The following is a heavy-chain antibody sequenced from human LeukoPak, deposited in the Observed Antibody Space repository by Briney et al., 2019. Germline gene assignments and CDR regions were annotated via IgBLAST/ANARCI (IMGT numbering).Heavy chain of an antibody. J-gene: IGHJ4*02. Sequence: SETLSFTCTVSGGSISSSSYYWGWIRQPPGKGLEWIGSIYYSGSTYYNPSLKSRVTISVDTSKNQFSLKLSSVTAADTAVYYCARDTDWFDYWGQGTLVTVSS. CDR1: GGSISSSSYY. D-gene: IGHD3-9*01. CDR2: IYYSGST. CDR3: ARDTDWFDY. V-gene: IGHV4-39*07.